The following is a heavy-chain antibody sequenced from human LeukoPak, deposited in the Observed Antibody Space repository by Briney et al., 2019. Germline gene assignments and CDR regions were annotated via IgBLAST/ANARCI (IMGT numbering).Heavy chain of an antibody. V-gene: IGHV3-30-3*01. D-gene: IGHD6-19*01. J-gene: IGHJ4*02. CDR3: ARVGSSGWYANLGEDHFDY. CDR1: GFTFSSYA. Sequence: GRSLRLSCAASGFTFSSYAMHWVRQTPGKGLEWVAVISYDGSNKYYADSVKGRFTISRDNSKNTLYLQMNSLRAEDTAVYYCARVGSSGWYANLGEDHFDYWGQGTLVTVSS. CDR2: ISYDGSNK.